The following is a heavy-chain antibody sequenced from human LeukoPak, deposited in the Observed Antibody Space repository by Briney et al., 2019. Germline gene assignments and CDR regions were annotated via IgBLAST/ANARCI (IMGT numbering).Heavy chain of an antibody. J-gene: IGHJ3*01. CDR1: GFTFSTYA. CDR3: GRDPNGDYFGAFEF. Sequence: GGSPRLSCAASGFTFSTYAMTWVRQAAEKGLEWVSIINAGGGETYYADSVKGRFTISRDNSKNTLYLQMNSLRVEDTAVYYCGRDPNGDYFGAFEFWGQETLVTVSA. V-gene: IGHV3-23*01. D-gene: IGHD4-17*01. CDR2: INAGGGET.